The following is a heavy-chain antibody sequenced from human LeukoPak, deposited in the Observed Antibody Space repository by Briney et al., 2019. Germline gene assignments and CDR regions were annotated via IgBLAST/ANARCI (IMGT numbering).Heavy chain of an antibody. V-gene: IGHV3-23*01. CDR2: ISGSGGST. CDR3: ARSAQPTVTTYYYYYYMDV. Sequence: GGSLRLSCAASGFTFSNAWMSWVRQAPGKGLEWVSAISGSGGSTYYADSVKGRFTISRDNSKNTLYLQMNSLRAEDTAVYYCARSAQPTVTTYYYYYYMDVWGKGTTVTISS. CDR1: GFTFSNAW. D-gene: IGHD4-17*01. J-gene: IGHJ6*03.